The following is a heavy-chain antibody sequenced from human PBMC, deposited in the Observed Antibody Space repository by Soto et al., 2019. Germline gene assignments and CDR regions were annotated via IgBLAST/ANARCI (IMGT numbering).Heavy chain of an antibody. V-gene: IGHV4-39*01. Sequence: QLQLQESGPGLVKPSETLSLTCTVSGGSISSSRHYWGWIRQPPGKGLEWIGSIYYSGNTHYNPSLRRRVTMSVGTSENQFSLKLWSVTAADTAVYCCAGHGGDGDYGDYWGQGTLVTVSS. J-gene: IGHJ4*02. CDR1: GGSISSSRHY. CDR2: IYYSGNT. CDR3: AGHGGDGDYGDY. D-gene: IGHD4-17*01.